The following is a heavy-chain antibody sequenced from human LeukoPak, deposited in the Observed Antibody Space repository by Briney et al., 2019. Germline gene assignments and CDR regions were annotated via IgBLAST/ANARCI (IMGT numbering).Heavy chain of an antibody. J-gene: IGHJ5*02. V-gene: IGHV3-7*01. CDR3: SREFHP. Sequence: GGSLRLSCAASGFTFSSYWMSWVRQAPGKGLEWVASIKHDGREEHYVDSIKGRFTISRDNGKNSVYLQMKNLRVEDTAMYYCSREFHPWGQGTLVIVSS. CDR2: IKHDGREE. CDR1: GFTFSSYW.